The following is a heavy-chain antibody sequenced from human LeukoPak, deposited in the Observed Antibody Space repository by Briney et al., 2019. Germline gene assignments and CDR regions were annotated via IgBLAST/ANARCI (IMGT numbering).Heavy chain of an antibody. D-gene: IGHD1-7*01. J-gene: IGHJ4*02. CDR1: GFTFSSYE. Sequence: GGSLRLSCAASGFTFSSYEMNWVRQAPGKGLEWVSYISSSGSTIYYADSVKGRFTISRDNAKNSLYLQMNSLRAEDTAVYYCARGKLELRGYYFDCWGQGTLVTVSS. V-gene: IGHV3-48*03. CDR3: ARGKLELRGYYFDC. CDR2: ISSSGSTI.